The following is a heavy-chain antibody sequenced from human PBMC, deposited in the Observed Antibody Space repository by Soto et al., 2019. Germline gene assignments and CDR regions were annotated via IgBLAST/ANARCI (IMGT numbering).Heavy chain of an antibody. CDR2: IYPGDSDT. J-gene: IGHJ6*04. V-gene: IGHV5-51*01. Sequence: PGESLKISCKGSGYSFTSYWIGWVRQMPGKGLEWMGIIYPGDSDTRYSPSFQGQVTISADKSISTAYLQWSSLKASDTAMYYCARQGPIAGAGDGPYYYYGMGVCGEGTTVTVSS. CDR3: ARQGPIAGAGDGPYYYYGMGV. CDR1: GYSFTSYW. D-gene: IGHD6-19*01.